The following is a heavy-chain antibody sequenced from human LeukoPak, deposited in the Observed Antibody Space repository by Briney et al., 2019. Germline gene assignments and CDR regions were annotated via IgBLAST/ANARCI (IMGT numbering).Heavy chain of an antibody. CDR2: ISSNGGST. CDR3: VNEVGTYYYGMDV. D-gene: IGHD1-1*01. Sequence: GGSLRLSCAASGFTFSSYAMSWVRQAPGKWLEWVSGISSNGGSTYYADSVKGRFTISRDNSKSTLYLQMSSLRAEDTAVYYCVNEVGTYYYGMDVWGQGTTVTVSS. V-gene: IGHV3-64D*06. CDR1: GFTFSSYA. J-gene: IGHJ6*02.